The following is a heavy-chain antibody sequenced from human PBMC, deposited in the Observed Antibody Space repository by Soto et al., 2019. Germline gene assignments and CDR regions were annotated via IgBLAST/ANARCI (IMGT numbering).Heavy chain of an antibody. Sequence: EVQLVESGGGLVKPGGSLRLSCAASRFTFSSYSMNWVRQAPGKGLEWVSSISSSSSYIYYADSVKGRFTISRDNAKNSQYLQMNSLRAEDTAVYYCARDPPNDCSSTSCYLFFDYWGQGTLVTVSS. CDR2: ISSSSSYI. D-gene: IGHD2-2*01. CDR3: ARDPPNDCSSTSCYLFFDY. J-gene: IGHJ4*02. CDR1: RFTFSSYS. V-gene: IGHV3-21*01.